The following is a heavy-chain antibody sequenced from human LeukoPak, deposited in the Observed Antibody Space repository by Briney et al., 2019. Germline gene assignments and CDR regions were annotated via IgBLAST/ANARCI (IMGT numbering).Heavy chain of an antibody. CDR3: ARGPYYYDSSGYYFVSFDY. J-gene: IGHJ4*02. D-gene: IGHD3-22*01. CDR1: GGSISSPNW. V-gene: IGHV4-4*02. CDR2: ILHSGST. Sequence: SETLSLTCAVSGGSISSPNWWSWVRQPPGKGLEWIGEILHSGSTNYNPSLKSRVNMSVDKSKNQFSLRLSSVTAADTAVYYCARGPYYYDSSGYYFVSFDYWGQGTLVTVSS.